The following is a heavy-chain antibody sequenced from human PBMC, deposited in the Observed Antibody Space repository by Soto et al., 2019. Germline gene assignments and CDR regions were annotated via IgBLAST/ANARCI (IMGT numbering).Heavy chain of an antibody. Sequence: QVQLVQSGAEVKKTGASVKVSCKASGYTFISFHMHWVRQAPGQGLEWMGIINPSGGSTSYAQKFRGRVSMPRDTTTSTVYMELYSLRSEHTAVYYCASADGVTIPVQLYFNGMDVWGQGTTVTVYS. V-gene: IGHV1-46*01. D-gene: IGHD2-8*01. J-gene: IGHJ6*02. CDR3: ASADGVTIPVQLYFNGMDV. CDR1: GYTFISFH. CDR2: INPSGGST.